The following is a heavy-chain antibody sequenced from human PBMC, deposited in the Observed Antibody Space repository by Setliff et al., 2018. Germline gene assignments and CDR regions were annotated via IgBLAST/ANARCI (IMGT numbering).Heavy chain of an antibody. CDR3: ARDRPGAIFGVVTPFDY. Sequence: KPGGSLRLSCAASGFTFSSYSMNWVRQAPGKGLEWVSSISSSSSYIYYADSVKGRFTISRDNAKNSLYLQMNSLRAEDTAVYYCARDRPGAIFGVVTPFDYWGQGTLVTVSS. CDR1: GFTFSSYS. V-gene: IGHV3-21*01. D-gene: IGHD3-3*01. CDR2: ISSSSSYI. J-gene: IGHJ4*02.